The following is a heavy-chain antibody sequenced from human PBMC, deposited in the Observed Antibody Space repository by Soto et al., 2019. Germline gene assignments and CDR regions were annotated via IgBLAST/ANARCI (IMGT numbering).Heavy chain of an antibody. J-gene: IGHJ4*02. D-gene: IGHD2-15*01. CDR3: ARVPSASGRAHFVY. V-gene: IGHV3-30-3*01. Sequence: QVQLVESGGGVVQPGRSLRLSCAASGFTFSSYDMHCVRQAPDKGLEWVAVISYDGSNKYYADSVKGRFTICRDNSKNTLYRQMNRLRSKDTAVYYCARVPSASGRAHFVYGGQVTLVTVSS. CDR1: GFTFSSYD. CDR2: ISYDGSNK.